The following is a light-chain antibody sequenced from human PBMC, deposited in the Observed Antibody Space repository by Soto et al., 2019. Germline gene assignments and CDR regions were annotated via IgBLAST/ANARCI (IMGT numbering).Light chain of an antibody. CDR1: QSLVYRDGNAY. J-gene: IGKJ1*01. Sequence: DVVMTQSPLSLPVTLGQPASISCRSSQSLVYRDGNAYLDWFQQRPGQSPRRLIYKASNRDSGVPDRFSGSGSGKDFTLQINRVEAEDVGVYYCMQGTHWPPTFGRGIRVEFK. CDR3: MQGTHWPPT. CDR2: KAS. V-gene: IGKV2-30*01.